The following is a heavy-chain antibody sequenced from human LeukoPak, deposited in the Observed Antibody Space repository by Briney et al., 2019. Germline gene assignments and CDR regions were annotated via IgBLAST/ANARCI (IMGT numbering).Heavy chain of an antibody. CDR1: GFTFSIYS. J-gene: IGHJ4*02. D-gene: IGHD2-8*02. CDR3: ARDLRNIGYCTGGVCSGSFDY. V-gene: IGHV3-48*02. CDR2: ISSSSSTI. Sequence: GGSLRLSCAASGFTFSIYSMNWVRQAPGTGLEGVSYISSSSSTIYYADSVKGRLTISRDNAKNSLYLQMNSLRDEDTAVYYCARDLRNIGYCTGGVCSGSFDYWGQGTLVTVSS.